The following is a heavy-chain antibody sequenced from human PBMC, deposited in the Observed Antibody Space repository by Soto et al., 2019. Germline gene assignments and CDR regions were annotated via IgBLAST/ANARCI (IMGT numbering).Heavy chain of an antibody. CDR1: GFTFSTHS. V-gene: IGHV3-48*02. Sequence: PGGSLRLSCAASGFTFSTHSMNWVRQAPGKGLEWVSYISSSSSTIYYADSMKGRFTISRDNAKNSLFLQVNSLRDEDTAVYYCARNTYYSSAWYAYFDYWGQGTLVTVSS. CDR3: ARNTYYSSAWYAYFDY. CDR2: ISSSSSTI. J-gene: IGHJ4*02. D-gene: IGHD6-19*01.